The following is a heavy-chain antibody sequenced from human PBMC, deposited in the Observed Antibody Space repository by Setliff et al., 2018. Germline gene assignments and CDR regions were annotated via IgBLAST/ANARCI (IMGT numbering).Heavy chain of an antibody. CDR3: ARGKVLYDYVWGSYRYEDYYYGMDV. V-gene: IGHV1-3*04. D-gene: IGHD3-16*02. Sequence: GASVKVSCKASGYTFTNYAIHWVRQAPGQRPEWMGWINTGNANTKYSQKFQGRVTITRDASASTAYMELSSLRSEDTAVYYCARGKVLYDYVWGSYRYEDYYYGMDVWGQGTTVTVSS. CDR2: INTGNANT. CDR1: GYTFTNYA. J-gene: IGHJ6*02.